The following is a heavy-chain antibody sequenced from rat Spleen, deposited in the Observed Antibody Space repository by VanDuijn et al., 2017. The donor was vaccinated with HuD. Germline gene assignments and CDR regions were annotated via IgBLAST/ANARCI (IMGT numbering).Heavy chain of an antibody. D-gene: IGHD1-4*01. CDR3: ARLGGYNPYWYFDF. CDR2: ISYAGSTT. CDR1: GFTFRDYF. Sequence: EVQLVESGGGLVQPGRSLKLSSAASGFTFRDYFMAWVRPAPEKGLEWVASISYAGSTTHYGDSVKGRFTISRDNAKSTLYLQMNSLRSEDTATYYCARLGGYNPYWYFDFWGPGTMVTVSS. J-gene: IGHJ1*01. V-gene: IGHV5-22*01.